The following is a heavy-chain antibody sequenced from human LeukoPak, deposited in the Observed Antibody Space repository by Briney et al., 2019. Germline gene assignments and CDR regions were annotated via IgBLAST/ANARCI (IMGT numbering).Heavy chain of an antibody. CDR2: ISAYNGNT. J-gene: IGHJ5*02. CDR3: AREGGCSSTSCYNWFDP. Sequence: ASVKVSCTASGYTFTSYGISWVRQAPGQGLEWMGWISAYNGNTNYAQKLQGRVTMTTDTSTSTAYMELRSLRSDDTAVYYCAREGGCSSTSCYNWFDPWGQGTLVTVSS. CDR1: GYTFTSYG. V-gene: IGHV1-18*01. D-gene: IGHD2-2*01.